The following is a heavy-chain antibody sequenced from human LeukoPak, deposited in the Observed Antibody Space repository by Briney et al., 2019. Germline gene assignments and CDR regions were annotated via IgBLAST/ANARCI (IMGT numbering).Heavy chain of an antibody. Sequence: GGSLRLSCAASGFTFSDYYMSWIRQAPGKGLEWVSYISSSGSTIYYADSVKGRFTISRDNAKNSLYLQMNSLRAEDTAVYYCARDRGSSGYSSYGDSFWFDPWGQGTLVTVSS. V-gene: IGHV3-11*04. CDR2: ISSSGSTI. D-gene: IGHD6-13*01. CDR3: ARDRGSSGYSSYGDSFWFDP. J-gene: IGHJ5*02. CDR1: GFTFSDYY.